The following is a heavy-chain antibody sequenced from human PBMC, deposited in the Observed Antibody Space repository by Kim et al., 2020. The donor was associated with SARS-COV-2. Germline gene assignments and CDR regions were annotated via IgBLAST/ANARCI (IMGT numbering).Heavy chain of an antibody. CDR2: ISGSGGSI. D-gene: IGHD4-17*01. CDR1: GFTFNNYA. V-gene: IGHV3-23*01. Sequence: GGSLRLSCAASGFTFNNYALTWVRQDPGKGLEWVSRISGSGGSIHYADFVKGRFTMSRDDSKNTLYLQMNSMRAKYTDVYYFAKKRRDKMLPGDYHFDYWGQGTLVTVSS. CDR3: AKKRRDKMLPGDYHFDY. J-gene: IGHJ4*02.